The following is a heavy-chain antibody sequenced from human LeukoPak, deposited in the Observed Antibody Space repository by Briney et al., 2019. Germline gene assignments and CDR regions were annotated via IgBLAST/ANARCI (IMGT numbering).Heavy chain of an antibody. CDR2: FYYSGST. D-gene: IGHD1-26*01. J-gene: IGHJ5*02. CDR3: ARDRSYIWFDP. V-gene: IGHV4-59*01. Sequence: SETLSLACTVSGGSISSYYWSWIRQPPGKGLEWIGYFYYSGSTNYNPSLKSRVTISVDTSKNQFSLKLSSVTAADTAVYYCARDRSYIWFDPWGQGTLVTVSS. CDR1: GGSISSYY.